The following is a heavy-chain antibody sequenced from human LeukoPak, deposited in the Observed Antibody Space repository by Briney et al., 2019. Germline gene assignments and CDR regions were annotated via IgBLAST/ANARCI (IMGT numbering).Heavy chain of an antibody. D-gene: IGHD6-19*01. CDR1: EFTVSSNY. J-gene: IGHJ3*02. Sequence: GGSLRLSCAASEFTVSSNYMSWVRQAPGKGLEWVSVIYSGGSTYYADSVKGRFTISRDNSKNTLYLQMNSLRAEDTAVYYCARNSLAVAAFDIWGQGTMVTVSS. CDR3: ARNSLAVAAFDI. V-gene: IGHV3-53*01. CDR2: IYSGGST.